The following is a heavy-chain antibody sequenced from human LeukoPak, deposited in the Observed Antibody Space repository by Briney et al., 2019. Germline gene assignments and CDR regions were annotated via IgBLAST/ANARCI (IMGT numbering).Heavy chain of an antibody. V-gene: IGHV3-23*01. Sequence: QSGGSLRLSCVVSGFTFNNHAMSWVRQAPGKGLEWVSAISGSGDNTFYAGSVRGRFTISRDNSKNTPYLQMDSLRAEDTAIYYCTKDFRGSGYFFDYWGQGTPVTVSS. J-gene: IGHJ4*02. D-gene: IGHD3-10*01. CDR1: GFTFNNHA. CDR2: ISGSGDNT. CDR3: TKDFRGSGYFFDY.